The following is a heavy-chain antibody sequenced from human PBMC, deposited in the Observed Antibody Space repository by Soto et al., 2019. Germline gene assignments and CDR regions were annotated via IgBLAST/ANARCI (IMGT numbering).Heavy chain of an antibody. Sequence: EVQLVESGGGLVQPGGSLRLSCAASGFTLSNYWMSWVRQAPGKGLEWVANINQDGSQKFYLDSVEGRFTISRDNARNSLYLQMNSLRAEDTAIYYCARIYCSSSSCYIDFWGQGIRVTVSS. J-gene: IGHJ4*02. D-gene: IGHD2-2*02. V-gene: IGHV3-7*03. CDR1: GFTLSNYW. CDR3: ARIYCSSSSCYIDF. CDR2: INQDGSQK.